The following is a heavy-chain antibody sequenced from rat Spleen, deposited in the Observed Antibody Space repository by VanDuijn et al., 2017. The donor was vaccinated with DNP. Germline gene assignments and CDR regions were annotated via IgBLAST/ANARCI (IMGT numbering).Heavy chain of an antibody. J-gene: IGHJ2*01. V-gene: IGHV5-31*01. CDR3: ARYSLIKRMWDY. CDR1: GFTFSYYW. Sequence: EVQLVESGGDLVQPGGSLKLSCVASGFTFSYYWMTWIRQVPGKGLEWIASITSGAGTTSYADSVKGRFTVSRDDARNTLYLQMNSLRSEDTATYYCARYSLIKRMWDYWGQGVTVTVSS. CDR2: ITSGAGTT. D-gene: IGHD1-2*01.